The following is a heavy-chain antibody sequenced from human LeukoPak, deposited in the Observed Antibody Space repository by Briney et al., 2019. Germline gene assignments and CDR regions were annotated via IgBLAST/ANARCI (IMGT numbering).Heavy chain of an antibody. CDR1: GGSISSSSYY. D-gene: IGHD2-15*01. V-gene: IGHV4-39*01. CDR2: IYYSGST. CDR3: ARPPLLGGRAFDI. Sequence: SETLSLTCTVSGGSISSSSYYWGWIRQPPGKGLEWIGSIYYSGSTYYNPSLKSRVTISVDTSKNQFSLKLSSVTAADTAVYYCARPPLLGGRAFDIWGQGTMVIVSS. J-gene: IGHJ3*02.